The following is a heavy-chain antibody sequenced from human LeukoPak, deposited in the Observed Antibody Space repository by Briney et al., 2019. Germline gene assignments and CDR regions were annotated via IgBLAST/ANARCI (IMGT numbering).Heavy chain of an antibody. D-gene: IGHD6-19*01. J-gene: IGHJ5*02. CDR3: ARAMSVAGIFNWFDP. CDR1: GYSFTSYW. CDR2: IFPADSDT. V-gene: IGHV5-51*01. Sequence: GESLEISCKGSGYSFTSYWIGWVRQMPGKGLEWMGIIFPADSDTRYSPSFQGQVTISADKSITTAYLQWSSLEASDTAMYYCARAMSVAGIFNWFDPWGQGTLVTVSS.